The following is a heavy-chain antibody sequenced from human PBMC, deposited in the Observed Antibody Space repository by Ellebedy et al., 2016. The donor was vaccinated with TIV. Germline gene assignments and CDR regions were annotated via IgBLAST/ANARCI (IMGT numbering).Heavy chain of an antibody. Sequence: ASGFTFSSYAMAWVRQAPGKGLEWVSAISGSGGAPYYADPVKGRFTISRDNSKNTLFLQMNSLRAEDTAVYYCAKGLGCSGGDCYSGHAFDIWGQGTMVTVSS. CDR2: ISGSGGAP. J-gene: IGHJ3*02. CDR1: GFTFSSYA. D-gene: IGHD2-15*01. V-gene: IGHV3-23*01. CDR3: AKGLGCSGGDCYSGHAFDI.